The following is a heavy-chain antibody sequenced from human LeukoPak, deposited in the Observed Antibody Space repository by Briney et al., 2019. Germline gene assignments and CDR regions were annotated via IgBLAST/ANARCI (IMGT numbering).Heavy chain of an antibody. CDR2: IPYSGST. CDR3: ARDDYRGVTNFDP. V-gene: IGHV4-59*01. J-gene: IGHJ5*02. CDR1: GGSISPYF. Sequence: PSETLSLTCTVSGGSISPYFWSWIRQPPGKGLEWIGYIPYSGSTNYNPSLKSRVTISVDTSKNQFSLQPSSVTAADTAVYYCARDDYRGVTNFDPWGQGTLVTVSS. D-gene: IGHD3-10*01.